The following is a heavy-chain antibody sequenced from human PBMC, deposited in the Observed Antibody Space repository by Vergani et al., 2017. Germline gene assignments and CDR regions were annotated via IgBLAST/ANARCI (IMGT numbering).Heavy chain of an antibody. V-gene: IGHV4-39*01. CDR1: GGSISSSSYY. J-gene: IGHJ3*02. CDR2: INYGGST. Sequence: QLQLQESGPGLVKPSETLSLTCTVSGGSISSSSYYWGWIRQPPGKGLEWIGSINYGGSTYYNPSLKSRVTISVDTSKNQFSLKLSSVTAADTAVYYCARQDVGVVPAAIDIWGQGTMVTVSS. D-gene: IGHD2-2*01. CDR3: ARQDVGVVPAAIDI.